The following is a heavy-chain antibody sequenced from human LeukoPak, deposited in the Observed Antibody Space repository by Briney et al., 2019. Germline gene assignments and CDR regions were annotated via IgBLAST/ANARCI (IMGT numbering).Heavy chain of an antibody. CDR2: ISGSGGST. CDR3: AKEQDSSGYYAPFDY. V-gene: IGHV3-23*01. D-gene: IGHD3-22*01. J-gene: IGHJ4*02. Sequence: GGSLRLSCAASGFTFSSYAMSWVRQAPGKGLEWVSAISGSGGSTYYADSVKGRFTISRDNAKNSLYLQMNSLRAEDTALYYCAKEQDSSGYYAPFDYWGQGTLVTVSS. CDR1: GFTFSSYA.